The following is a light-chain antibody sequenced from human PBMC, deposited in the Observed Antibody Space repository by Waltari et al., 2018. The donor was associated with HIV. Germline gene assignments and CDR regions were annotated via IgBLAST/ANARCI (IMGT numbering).Light chain of an antibody. Sequence: QSALTQPPSVSGSPGQSVTISCTGTTSYVGFYCYVPWYQQYPGKAPKLIIFDVNQRPSGVPERFSGSKSGNTASLTISGLQPGDEADYFCCAYAAGHVSYVFGNGTAVAVL. CDR2: DVN. J-gene: IGLJ1*01. CDR1: TSYVGFYCY. CDR3: CAYAAGHVSYV. V-gene: IGLV2-11*01.